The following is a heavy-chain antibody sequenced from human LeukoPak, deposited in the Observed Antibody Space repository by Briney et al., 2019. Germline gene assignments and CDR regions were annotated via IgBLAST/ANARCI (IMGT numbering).Heavy chain of an antibody. CDR2: INHSGST. CDR1: GGSFSGYY. V-gene: IGHV4-34*01. D-gene: IGHD4-23*01. CDR3: ARGVGGNYGGNSGAYYYYYYMDV. Sequence: SETLSLTCAVYGGSFSGYYWSWIRQPPGKGLEWIGEINHSGSTNYNPSLKSRVTISVDTSKNQFSLKLSSVTAADTAVYYCARGVGGNYGGNSGAYYYYYYMDVWGKGTTVTVSS. J-gene: IGHJ6*03.